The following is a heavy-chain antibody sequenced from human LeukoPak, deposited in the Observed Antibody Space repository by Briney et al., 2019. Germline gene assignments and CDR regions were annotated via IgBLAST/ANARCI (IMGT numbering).Heavy chain of an antibody. CDR3: ARQWHSSSWYWFDP. CDR1: GGTFSSYA. J-gene: IGHJ5*02. Sequence: SVKVSCKASGGTFSSYAISWVRQAPGQGLEWMGRIIPILGIANYAQKFQGRVTITADKSTSTAYMELSSLRSEDTAVHYCARQWHSSSWYWFDPWGQGTLVTVSS. CDR2: IIPILGIA. D-gene: IGHD6-13*01. V-gene: IGHV1-69*10.